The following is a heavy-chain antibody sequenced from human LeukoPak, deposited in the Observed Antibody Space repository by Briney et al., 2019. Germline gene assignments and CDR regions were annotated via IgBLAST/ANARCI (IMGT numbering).Heavy chain of an antibody. CDR3: ARDPAAAGFFDI. V-gene: IGHV3-53*01. CDR2: IYSGGST. J-gene: IGHJ3*02. Sequence: GGSLRLSCAASGFTVSSNYMSWARQAPGKGLEWVSVIYSGGSTYYADSVKGRFTISRDNSKNTLYLQMNSLRAEDTAVYYCARDPAAAGFFDIWGQGTMVTVSS. CDR1: GFTVSSNY. D-gene: IGHD6-13*01.